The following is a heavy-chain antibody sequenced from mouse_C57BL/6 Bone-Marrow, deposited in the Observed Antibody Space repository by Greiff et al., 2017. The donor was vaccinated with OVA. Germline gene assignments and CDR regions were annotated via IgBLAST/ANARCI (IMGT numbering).Heavy chain of an antibody. D-gene: IGHD2-1*01. Sequence: QVQLQQSGAELVKPGASVKLSCKASGYTFTGYSIHWVKQRPGQGLEWIGWIYPGSGSTKYNEKFKDKATLTADKSSSTAYMELSSMTSEDSAVDVCARAEGGKGYFAYWGQGTTLTVSS. CDR3: ARAEGGKGYFAY. V-gene: IGHV1-62-2*01. CDR2: IYPGSGST. J-gene: IGHJ2*01. CDR1: GYTFTGYS.